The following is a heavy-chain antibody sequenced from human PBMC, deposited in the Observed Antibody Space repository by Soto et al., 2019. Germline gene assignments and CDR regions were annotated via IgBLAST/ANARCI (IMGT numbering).Heavy chain of an antibody. CDR2: TYYRSKWYN. Sequence: SQTLSLTCVISGDSVSSNSVAWNWIRQSPSRGLEWLGRTYYRSKWYNDYAVSVKSRITINPDTSKNQFSLQLNSVTPEDTAVYYCARDLSGSGSYYSNYYFDYWGQGTLVTVSS. V-gene: IGHV6-1*01. J-gene: IGHJ4*02. D-gene: IGHD3-10*01. CDR1: GDSVSSNSVA. CDR3: ARDLSGSGSYYSNYYFDY.